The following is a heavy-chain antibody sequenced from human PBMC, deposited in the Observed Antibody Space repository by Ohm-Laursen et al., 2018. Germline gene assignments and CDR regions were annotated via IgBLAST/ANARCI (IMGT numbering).Heavy chain of an antibody. CDR2: IYHSGST. CDR3: ARASPIDDYVWGSYRGLFDY. V-gene: IGHV4-38-2*01. CDR1: GYSISSGYY. J-gene: IGHJ4*02. Sequence: GTLSLTCAVSGYSISSGYYWGWIRQPPGKGLEWIGSIYHSGSTYYNPSLKSRVTISVDTSKNQFSLKLSSVTAADTAVYYCARASPIDDYVWGSYRGLFDYWGQGTLVTVSS. D-gene: IGHD3-16*02.